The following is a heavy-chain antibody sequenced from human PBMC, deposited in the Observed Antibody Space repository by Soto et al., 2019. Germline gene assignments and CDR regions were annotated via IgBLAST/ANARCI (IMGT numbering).Heavy chain of an antibody. V-gene: IGHV1-8*01. CDR3: TRAQFEFGSYFGLDV. CDR1: GYTFTNYD. CDR2: MNPDSENT. Sequence: QVHLVQSGAEVKQPGASVRVSCKASGYTFTNYDITWVRQATGQGLEWMGWMNPDSENTGSPQKFQGRVTMTVNTSRNTAYMELTSLRSEDMAVYYCTRAQFEFGSYFGLDVWGQGTTVTVSS. D-gene: IGHD3-10*01. J-gene: IGHJ6*02.